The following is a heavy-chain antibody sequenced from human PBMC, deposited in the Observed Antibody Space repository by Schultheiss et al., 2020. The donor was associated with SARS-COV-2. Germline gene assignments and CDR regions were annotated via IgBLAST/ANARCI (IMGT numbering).Heavy chain of an antibody. J-gene: IGHJ2*01. Sequence: ASVKVSCKASGGTFTSYGISWVRQAPGQGLEWMGWISAYNGNTNYAQKLQGRVTMTTDTSTSTAYMELSSLRSEDTAVYYCARDSIVVVPAASVFGRVHWYFDLWGRGTLVTVSS. CDR1: GGTFTSYG. D-gene: IGHD2-2*01. CDR2: ISAYNGNT. CDR3: ARDSIVVVPAASVFGRVHWYFDL. V-gene: IGHV1-18*01.